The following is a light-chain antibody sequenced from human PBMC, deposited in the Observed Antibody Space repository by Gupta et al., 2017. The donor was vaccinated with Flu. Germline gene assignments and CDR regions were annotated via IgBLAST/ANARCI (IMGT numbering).Light chain of an antibody. CDR1: KFGPKT. V-gene: IGLV3-21*02. J-gene: IGLJ2*01. CDR2: DDT. CDR3: QVWDTSSAHVV. Sequence: SYVLTQPPSVSVAPGQTATITCGGEKFGPKTVQCYHKRPGQAPELVVSDDTDRPSVNPERFSCSHSGNTATLTITRVEAADEACYYCQVWDTSSAHVVFGGGTKLTVI.